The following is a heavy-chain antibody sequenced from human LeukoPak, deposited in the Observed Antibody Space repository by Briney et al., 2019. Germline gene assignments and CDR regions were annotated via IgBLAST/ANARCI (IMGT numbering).Heavy chain of an antibody. Sequence: ASVKVSCKASGYTFTSYYMHWVRQAPGQGLEWMGWINPNSGGTNYAQKFQGRVTMTRDTSISTAYMELSRLRSDDTAVYYCARVYGSGSYYNAVDYWGQGTLVTVSS. CDR3: ARVYGSGSYYNAVDY. CDR2: INPNSGGT. V-gene: IGHV1-2*02. CDR1: GYTFTSYY. J-gene: IGHJ4*02. D-gene: IGHD3-10*01.